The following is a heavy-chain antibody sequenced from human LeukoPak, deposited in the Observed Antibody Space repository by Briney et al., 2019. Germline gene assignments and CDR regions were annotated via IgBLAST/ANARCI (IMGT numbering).Heavy chain of an antibody. V-gene: IGHV1-2*02. D-gene: IGHD5-24*01. Sequence: GASVKVSCKASGYTFTGYYMHWVRQAPGQGLEWMEWINPNSGGTNYAQKFQGRVTMTRDTSISTAYMELSRLRSDDTAVYYCARWDGYNDGVDYWGQGTLVTVSS. CDR1: GYTFTGYY. J-gene: IGHJ4*02. CDR2: INPNSGGT. CDR3: ARWDGYNDGVDY.